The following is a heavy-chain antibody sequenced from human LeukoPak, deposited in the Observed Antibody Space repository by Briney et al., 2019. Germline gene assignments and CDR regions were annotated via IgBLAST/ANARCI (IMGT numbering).Heavy chain of an antibody. D-gene: IGHD3-22*01. CDR1: GFTFSSYS. J-gene: IGHJ4*02. Sequence: GGSLRLSCAASGFTFSSYSMNWVRQAPGKGLEWVSSISSSSSYIHYADSVKGRFTISRDNAKNSLYLQMNSLRAEDTAVYYCARVGNYYDSSGYSRPFDYWGRGTLVTVSS. CDR2: ISSSSSYI. CDR3: ARVGNYYDSSGYSRPFDY. V-gene: IGHV3-21*04.